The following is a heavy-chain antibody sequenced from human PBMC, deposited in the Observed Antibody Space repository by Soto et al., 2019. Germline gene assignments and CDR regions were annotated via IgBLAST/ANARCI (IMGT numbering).Heavy chain of an antibody. Sequence: QVQLVESGGGVVQPGRSLRLSCAASGFTFSSYGMHWVRQAPGKGLEWVAVISYEGSNKYYADSVKGRFTISRDNSKNTLYLQMNSLRAEDTAVYYCAKDPAYCSGGSCYAAYDYWGQGTLVTVSS. CDR2: ISYEGSNK. CDR3: AKDPAYCSGGSCYAAYDY. D-gene: IGHD2-15*01. CDR1: GFTFSSYG. V-gene: IGHV3-30*18. J-gene: IGHJ4*02.